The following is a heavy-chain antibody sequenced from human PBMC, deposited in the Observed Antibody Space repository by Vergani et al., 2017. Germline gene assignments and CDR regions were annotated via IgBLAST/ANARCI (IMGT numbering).Heavy chain of an antibody. D-gene: IGHD6-19*01. V-gene: IGHV4-59*11. J-gene: IGHJ5*02. CDR3: ARSPGYSSGWYNPNWFDP. CDR1: GGSLSSHY. CDR2: IYYSGST. Sequence: QVQLQESGPGLVKPSETLSLTCTVSGGSLSSHYWSWIRQPPGKGLEWIGYIYYSGSTNYNPSLKSRVTISVDTSKNQFSLKLSSVTAADTAVYYCARSPGYSSGWYNPNWFDPWGQGTLVTVSS.